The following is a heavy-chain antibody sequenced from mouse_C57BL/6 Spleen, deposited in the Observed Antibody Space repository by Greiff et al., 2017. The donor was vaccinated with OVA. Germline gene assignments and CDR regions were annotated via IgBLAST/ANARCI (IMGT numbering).Heavy chain of an antibody. V-gene: IGHV1-4*01. CDR3: AYGSSEYYFDC. J-gene: IGHJ2*01. Sequence: QVQLQQSGAELVRPGASVKMSCKASGYTFTSYTMHWVKQRPGQGLEWIGYINPSSGYTKYNQKFKDKATLTADKSSSTAYMQLSSLTSEDSAVYYCAYGSSEYYFDCWGQGTTLTVSS. CDR1: GYTFTSYT. CDR2: INPSSGYT. D-gene: IGHD1-1*01.